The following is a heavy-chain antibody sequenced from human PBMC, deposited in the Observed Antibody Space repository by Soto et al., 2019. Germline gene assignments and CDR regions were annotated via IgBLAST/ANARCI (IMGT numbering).Heavy chain of an antibody. D-gene: IGHD3-16*01. CDR3: ARDLGRGGFGNWFDP. V-gene: IGHV4-31*03. Sequence: SETLSLTCTVSGGSISSGGYYWSWIRQHPGKGLEWIGYIYYSGSTYYNPSLKSRVTISVDTSKNQFSLKLSSVTAADTAVYYCARDLGRGGFGNWFDPWGQGTLVTVSS. CDR1: GGSISSGGYY. J-gene: IGHJ5*02. CDR2: IYYSGST.